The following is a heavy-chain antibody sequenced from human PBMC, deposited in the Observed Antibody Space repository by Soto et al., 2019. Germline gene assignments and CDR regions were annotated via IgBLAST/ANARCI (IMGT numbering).Heavy chain of an antibody. D-gene: IGHD1-7*01. V-gene: IGHV3-74*01. CDR1: GFTFSRYW. CDR3: ARDRGNFDYYYYYXDV. Sequence: GGSLRLSCAASGFTFSRYWMHWVRQAPGKGLVWVSRINSDGSSTSYADSVKGRFTISRDNAKNTLYLQMNSLRAEDTAVYYYARDRGNFDYYYYYXDVWGKGTTVTVSS. J-gene: IGHJ6*03. CDR2: INSDGSST.